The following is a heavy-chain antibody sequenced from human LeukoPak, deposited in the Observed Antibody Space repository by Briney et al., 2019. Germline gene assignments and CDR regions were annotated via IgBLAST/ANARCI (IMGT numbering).Heavy chain of an antibody. CDR1: GGTFSSEA. V-gene: IGHV1-69*05. D-gene: IGHD1-1*01. Sequence: SVKVSCKASGGTFSSEAFIWVRQAPGQGLEWMGGIIPIFGRPDYAQKFQDIVTITTDESTNTVYMELSSLRSEDTAVYYCARGETILNWFDPWGQGTLVTVSS. CDR2: IIPIFGRP. J-gene: IGHJ5*02. CDR3: ARGETILNWFDP.